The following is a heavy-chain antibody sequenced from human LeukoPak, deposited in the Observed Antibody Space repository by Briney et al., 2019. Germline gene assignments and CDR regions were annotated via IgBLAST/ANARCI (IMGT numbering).Heavy chain of an antibody. CDR3: ARDLEQQLVENYYYYYMDV. D-gene: IGHD6-13*01. Sequence: SETLSLTCTVSGGSISSYYWSCIRQPAGKGLECVGRIYTSGSTNYNPSLKSRVTMSVDTSKNQFSLKLSSVTAADTAVYYCARDLEQQLVENYYYYYMDVWGKGTTVTVSS. CDR1: GGSISSYY. J-gene: IGHJ6*03. CDR2: IYTSGST. V-gene: IGHV4-4*07.